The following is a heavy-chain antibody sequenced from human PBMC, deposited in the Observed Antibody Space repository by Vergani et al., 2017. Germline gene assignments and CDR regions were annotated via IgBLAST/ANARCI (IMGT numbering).Heavy chain of an antibody. Sequence: EVQLVESGGGLVQPGRSLRLSCAASGFTFDDYAMHWVRQAPGKGLEWVSGISWNSGSIGYADSVKGRFTISRDNAKNSLYLQMNSLRAEDTAVYYCAKEARGGWYYFDYWGQGTLVTVSS. V-gene: IGHV3-9*01. J-gene: IGHJ4*02. D-gene: IGHD6-19*01. CDR1: GFTFDDYA. CDR2: ISWNSGSI. CDR3: AKEARGGWYYFDY.